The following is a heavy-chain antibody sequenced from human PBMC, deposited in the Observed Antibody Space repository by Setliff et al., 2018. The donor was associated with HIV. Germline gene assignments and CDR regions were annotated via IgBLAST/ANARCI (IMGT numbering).Heavy chain of an antibody. CDR2: IYYSGTT. D-gene: IGHD5-18*01. CDR3: SRVSTGSAMVQDVLDI. CDR1: GDSISSDDYY. J-gene: IGHJ3*02. Sequence: SETLSLTCTVSGDSISSDDYYWSWVRQPPGKGLEWIGYIYYSGTTYYSPSLKSRVTISLKTSKNQFSLKLSSVTAADTAVYYCSRVSTGSAMVQDVLDIWGQGTMVTVSS. V-gene: IGHV4-30-4*08.